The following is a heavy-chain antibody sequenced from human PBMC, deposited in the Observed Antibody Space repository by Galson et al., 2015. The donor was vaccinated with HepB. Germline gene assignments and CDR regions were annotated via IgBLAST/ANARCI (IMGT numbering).Heavy chain of an antibody. CDR2: ISYDGSNK. CDR3: AKHSYGFDY. D-gene: IGHD5-18*01. CDR1: GFTFSSYG. Sequence: SLRLSCAASGFTFSSYGMHWVRQASGKGLEWVAVISYDGSNKYYADSVKGRFTISRDNSKNTLYLQMNSLRAEDTAVYYCAKHSYGFDYWGQGTLVTVSS. J-gene: IGHJ4*02. V-gene: IGHV3-30*18.